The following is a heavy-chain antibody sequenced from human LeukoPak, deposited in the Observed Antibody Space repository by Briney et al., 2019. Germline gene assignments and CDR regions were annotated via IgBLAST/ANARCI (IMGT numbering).Heavy chain of an antibody. V-gene: IGHV1-3*01. D-gene: IGHD5-12*01. Sequence: GSSVKVSCKASGYTFTSYAMHWVRQAPGQRLEWMGWINAGNGNTKYSQKFQGRVTITRDTSASTAYMELSSLRSEDTAVYYCARADIVATICFDYWGQGTLVTVSS. CDR3: ARADIVATICFDY. CDR2: INAGNGNT. J-gene: IGHJ4*02. CDR1: GYTFTSYA.